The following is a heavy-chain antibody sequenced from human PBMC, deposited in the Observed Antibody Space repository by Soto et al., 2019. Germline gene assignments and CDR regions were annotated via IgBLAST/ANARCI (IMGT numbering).Heavy chain of an antibody. CDR1: GFTFGDYA. CDR2: IRSKAYGGTT. Sequence: HPGGSLRLSCTASGFTFGDYAMSWVRQAPGKGLEWVGFIRSKAYGGTTEYAASVKGRFTISRDDSKSIAYLQMNSLKTEDTAVYYCTRGAAAGDYYYYYGMDVWGQGTTVTVSS. V-gene: IGHV3-49*04. J-gene: IGHJ6*02. D-gene: IGHD6-13*01. CDR3: TRGAAAGDYYYYYGMDV.